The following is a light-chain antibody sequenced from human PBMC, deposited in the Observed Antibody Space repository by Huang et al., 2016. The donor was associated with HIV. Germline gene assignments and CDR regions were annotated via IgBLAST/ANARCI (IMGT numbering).Light chain of an antibody. Sequence: DIQMTQSPSILSASVGDRVTITCRASQSISSWLAWYQQKPGKAPKLLIDKASNLESGVPSRFSGSGSGTEFTLTISSLQTDDIATYYCQQYKTYWTFGLGTKVEIK. CDR3: QQYKTYWT. CDR1: QSISSW. CDR2: KAS. J-gene: IGKJ1*01. V-gene: IGKV1-5*03.